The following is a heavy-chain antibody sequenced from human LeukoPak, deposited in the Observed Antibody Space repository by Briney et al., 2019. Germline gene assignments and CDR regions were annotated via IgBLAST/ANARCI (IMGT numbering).Heavy chain of an antibody. J-gene: IGHJ6*02. V-gene: IGHV3-7*01. CDR1: GFTFSSYW. CDR2: IKQDGSEK. D-gene: IGHD4-17*01. Sequence: GGSLRLSCAASGFTFSSYWMSWVRQAPGKGLEWVANIKQDGSEKYYVDSVKGRFTISRDNAKNSLYLQMNSLRAEDTAVYYCAREGPRTVTTTRTYYYYGMDVWGQGTTVTVSS. CDR3: AREGPRTVTTTRTYYYYGMDV.